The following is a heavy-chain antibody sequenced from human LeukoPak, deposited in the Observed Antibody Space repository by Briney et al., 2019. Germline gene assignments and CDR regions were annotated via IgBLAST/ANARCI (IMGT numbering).Heavy chain of an antibody. CDR3: ARVVYGSGSYIAFDI. CDR1: GGSISSYY. J-gene: IGHJ3*02. CDR2: IYYSGST. V-gene: IGHV4-59*01. Sequence: PSETLSLTCTVSGGSISSYYWSWIRQPPGKGLEWIGYIYYSGSTNYNPSLKSRVTISVDTSKNQFSLKLSSVTAADTAVNYCARVVYGSGSYIAFDIWGQGTMVTVSS. D-gene: IGHD3-10*01.